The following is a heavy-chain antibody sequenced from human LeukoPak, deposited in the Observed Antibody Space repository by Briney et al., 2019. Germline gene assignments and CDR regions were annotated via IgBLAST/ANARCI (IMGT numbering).Heavy chain of an antibody. D-gene: IGHD5-12*01. CDR3: AKGAYDYIEIAYFDY. CDR1: GFSFNNYA. CDR2: IIGSSGTT. J-gene: IGHJ4*02. Sequence: GGSLRLSCVASGFSFNNYAMNWVHQAPGKGLEWVSLIIGSSGTTFYADSVKGRFTISRDKSKSTLYLQMNSLRAEDTAVYYCAKGAYDYIEIAYFDYGGQGSLVTVSS. V-gene: IGHV3-23*01.